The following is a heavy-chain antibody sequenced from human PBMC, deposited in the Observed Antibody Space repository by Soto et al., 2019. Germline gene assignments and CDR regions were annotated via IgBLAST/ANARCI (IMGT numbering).Heavy chain of an antibody. CDR2: IYYSGST. D-gene: IGHD5-12*01. Sequence: QVQLQESGPGLVKPSQTLSLTCTVSGGSISSGDYYWSWIRQPPGKGLEWIGNIYYSGSTYYNPSLKSRLTISVDTSKNQFSLNLTSATAADTAVYYCAREGGFGQSGDADTVVVPAADMWGQGTLVTVSS. CDR3: AREGGFGQSGDADTVVVPAADM. J-gene: IGHJ4*02. CDR1: GGSISSGDYY. V-gene: IGHV4-30-4*01.